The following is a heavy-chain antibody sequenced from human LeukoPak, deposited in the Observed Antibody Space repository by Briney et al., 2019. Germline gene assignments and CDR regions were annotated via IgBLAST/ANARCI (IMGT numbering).Heavy chain of an antibody. CDR2: INPNSGGT. D-gene: IGHD6-19*01. Sequence: ASVKVFCKASGYTFTGYYMHWVRQAPGQGLEWMGWINPNSGGTNYAQKFQGRVTMTRDTSISTAYMELSRLRSDDTAVYYCAREPTIAVAGLDAFDIWGQGTMVTVSS. V-gene: IGHV1-2*02. CDR1: GYTFTGYY. CDR3: AREPTIAVAGLDAFDI. J-gene: IGHJ3*02.